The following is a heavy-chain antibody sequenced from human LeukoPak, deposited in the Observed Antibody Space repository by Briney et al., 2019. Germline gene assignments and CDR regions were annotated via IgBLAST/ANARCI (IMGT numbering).Heavy chain of an antibody. Sequence: GGSLRLSCAASGFTFSSYAMSWVRQAPGKGLERVSAISGSGGSTYYADSVKGRFTISRDNSKNTLYLQMNSLRAEDTAVYYCAKLTALGSGYDYGYFDYWGQGTLVTVSS. CDR2: ISGSGGST. CDR3: AKLTALGSGYDYGYFDY. CDR1: GFTFSSYA. V-gene: IGHV3-23*01. J-gene: IGHJ4*02. D-gene: IGHD5-12*01.